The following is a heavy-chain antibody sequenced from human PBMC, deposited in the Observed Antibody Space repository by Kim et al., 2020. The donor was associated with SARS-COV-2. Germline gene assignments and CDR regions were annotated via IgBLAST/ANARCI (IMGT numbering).Heavy chain of an antibody. D-gene: IGHD3-10*01. V-gene: IGHV4-59*13. CDR3: ARGAWLLWFGESLGWFDP. J-gene: IGHJ5*02. CDR1: GGSISSYY. Sequence: SETLSLTCTVSGGSISSYYWSWIRQPPGKGLEWIGYIYYSGSTNYNPSLKSRVTISVDTSKNQFSLKLSSVTAADTAVYYCARGAWLLWFGESLGWFDPWGQGTLVTVSS. CDR2: IYYSGST.